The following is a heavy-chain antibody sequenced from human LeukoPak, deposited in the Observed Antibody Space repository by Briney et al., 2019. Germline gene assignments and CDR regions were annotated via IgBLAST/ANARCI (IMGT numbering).Heavy chain of an antibody. J-gene: IGHJ4*02. CDR2: ISSSGSTI. Sequence: GGSLRLSCAASGFTFSDYYVSWIRQAPGKGLGWVSYISSSGSTIYYADSVKGRFTISRDNAKNSLYLQMNSLRAEDTAVYYCARDAYYDFWSGYSAGNYFDYWGQGTLVTVSS. V-gene: IGHV3-11*01. D-gene: IGHD3-3*01. CDR1: GFTFSDYY. CDR3: ARDAYYDFWSGYSAGNYFDY.